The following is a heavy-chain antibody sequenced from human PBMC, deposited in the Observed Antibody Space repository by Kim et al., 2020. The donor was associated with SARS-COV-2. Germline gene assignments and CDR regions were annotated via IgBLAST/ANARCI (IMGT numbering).Heavy chain of an antibody. Sequence: GGSLRLSCVASGFTFDTFAMSWVRQAQGKGLEGVAVIMGGAVNNYYANSVTGRFTISRDNSKNTLDLQMNSLRDEDTALYYCSRMVVMDDYNCSYYSSM. CDR1: GFTFDTFA. CDR3: SRMVVMDDYNCSYYSSM. V-gene: IGHV3-23*01. D-gene: IGHD3-22*01. J-gene: IGHJ6*01. CDR2: IMGGAVNN.